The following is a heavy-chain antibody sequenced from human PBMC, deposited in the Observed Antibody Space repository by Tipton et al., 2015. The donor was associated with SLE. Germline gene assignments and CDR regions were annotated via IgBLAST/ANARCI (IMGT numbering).Heavy chain of an antibody. D-gene: IGHD6-13*01. CDR3: ARGAAAWAFDI. J-gene: IGHJ3*02. CDR2: INHSGST. V-gene: IGHV4-34*01. CDR1: GGSFSGYY. Sequence: TLSLTCAVYGGSFSGYYWSWIRQPPGKGLEWIGEINHSGSTNYNPSLRSRVTISVETSKNQFSLELSSGTAADSAVYYCARGAAAWAFDIWGQGTMVTVSS.